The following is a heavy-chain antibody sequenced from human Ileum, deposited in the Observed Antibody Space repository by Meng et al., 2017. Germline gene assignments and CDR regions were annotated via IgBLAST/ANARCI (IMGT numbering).Heavy chain of an antibody. V-gene: IGHV4-34*01. CDR1: GASFSGYY. J-gene: IGHJ4*02. CDR3: ARGRMGGSAW. D-gene: IGHD1-26*01. Sequence: GHLQQWGACLLKPSETLALTCAVYGASFSGYYWNWIRQPPGKGLEWIGEIDHSGSANYDPSLKSRVTLSADASKKQFSLKLSSVTAADTAVYYCARGRMGGSAWWGPGTLVTVSS. CDR2: IDHSGSA.